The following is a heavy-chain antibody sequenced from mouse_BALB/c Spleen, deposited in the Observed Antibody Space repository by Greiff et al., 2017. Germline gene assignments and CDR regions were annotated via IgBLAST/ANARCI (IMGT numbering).Heavy chain of an antibody. CDR1: GYTFTEYI. J-gene: IGHJ4*01. CDR3: ARHEDRGQGYAMDY. D-gene: IGHD3-3*01. V-gene: IGHV1-62-2*01. Sequence: VQRVESGAGLVKPGASVKLSCKASGYTFTEYIIHWVKQRSGQGLEWIGWFYPGSGSIKYNEKFKDKATLTADKSSSTVYMELSRLTSEDSAVYFCARHEDRGQGYAMDYWGQGTSVTVSS. CDR2: FYPGSGSI.